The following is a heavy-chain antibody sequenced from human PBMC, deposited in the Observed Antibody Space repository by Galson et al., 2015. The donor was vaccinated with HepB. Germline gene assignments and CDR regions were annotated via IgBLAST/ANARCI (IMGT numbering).Heavy chain of an antibody. CDR1: GFTSSSYA. V-gene: IGHV3-23*01. CDR3: AKGWQFDY. J-gene: IGHJ4*02. Sequence: SLRLSCAASGFTSSSYAMSWVRQAPGKGLECVSLISDSGGSTYYADSVKGRFTISRDNSKNTLYLQMNSLRAEDTAVYYCAKGWQFDYWGQGSLVTVSS. CDR2: ISDSGGST.